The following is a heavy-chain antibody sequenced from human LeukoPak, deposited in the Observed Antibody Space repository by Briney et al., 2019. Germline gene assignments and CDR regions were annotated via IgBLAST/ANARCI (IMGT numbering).Heavy chain of an antibody. Sequence: RESLKISCKGSGYSFTSYWIGWVRQMPGKGLEWMGIIYPGDSDTRYSPSFQGQVTISADKSISTAYLQWSSLKASDTAMYYCARQGDLGLRYFDWLLYRPGYNWFDPWGQGTLVTVSS. CDR3: ARQGDLGLRYFDWLLYRPGYNWFDP. CDR1: GYSFTSYW. V-gene: IGHV5-51*01. D-gene: IGHD3-9*01. CDR2: IYPGDSDT. J-gene: IGHJ5*02.